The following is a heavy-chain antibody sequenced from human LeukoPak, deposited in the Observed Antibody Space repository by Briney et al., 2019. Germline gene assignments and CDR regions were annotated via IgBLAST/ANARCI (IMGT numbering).Heavy chain of an antibody. CDR2: IKKKGDGGTT. Sequence: GGSLRLSCAASGFTFSVYAMTWVRQAPGKGLEWVGRIKKKGDGGTTDYAAPVKGRFTISRDDSKNMLYLEMNNLKIEDTAVYYCTTVTMVRDYDYWGQGTLVTVSS. D-gene: IGHD3-10*01. J-gene: IGHJ4*02. CDR1: GFTFSVYA. CDR3: TTVTMVRDYDY. V-gene: IGHV3-15*01.